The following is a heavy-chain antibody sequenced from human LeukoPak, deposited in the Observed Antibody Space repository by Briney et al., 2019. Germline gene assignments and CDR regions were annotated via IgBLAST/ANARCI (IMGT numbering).Heavy chain of an antibody. CDR3: ARQGHGDY. CDR1: GYTFTNYW. Sequence: GESLKISFKGSGYTFTNYWIGWVRQMPGKGLEWMGIIYPGDSDTRYSPSFQGQVTISADKSINTAYLQWSGLKASDTAMYYCARQGHGDYWGQGTLVTVSS. V-gene: IGHV5-51*01. CDR2: IYPGDSDT. J-gene: IGHJ4*02.